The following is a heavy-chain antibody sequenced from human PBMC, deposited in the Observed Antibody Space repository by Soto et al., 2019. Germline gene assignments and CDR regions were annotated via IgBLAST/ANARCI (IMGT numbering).Heavy chain of an antibody. J-gene: IGHJ2*01. CDR1: GLTFSTYA. CDR3: AKAPGGGARGDWYFDL. D-gene: IGHD3-10*01. Sequence: EMQLLESGGALEQPGGSLRLSCAASGLTFSTYAMTWVRLPPGRGLDYVSAITSSGDKTWYADSVKGRFTISRDNSKSTLDLQMDRLGGEDTAIFFRAKAPGGGARGDWYFDLWGRGTLVTVSS. V-gene: IGHV3-23*01. CDR2: ITSSGDKT.